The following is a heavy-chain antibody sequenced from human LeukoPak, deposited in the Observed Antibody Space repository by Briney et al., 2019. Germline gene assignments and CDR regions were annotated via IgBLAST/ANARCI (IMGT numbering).Heavy chain of an antibody. D-gene: IGHD2-21*02. CDR1: GGSISSSSYY. Sequence: PSETLSLTCTVSGGSISSSSYYWGWIRQPPGKGLELIGSIYYSGSTYYNPSLKSRVTISVDTSKNQFSLKLSSVTAADTAVYYCERLLYEGDYLWGQGTLVTVSS. CDR2: IYYSGST. J-gene: IGHJ5*02. V-gene: IGHV4-39*01. CDR3: ERLLYEGDYL.